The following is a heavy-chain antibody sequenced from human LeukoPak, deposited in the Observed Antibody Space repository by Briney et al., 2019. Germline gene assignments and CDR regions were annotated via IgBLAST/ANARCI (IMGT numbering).Heavy chain of an antibody. CDR2: IYNSGST. CDR1: GGSISSYY. V-gene: IGHV4-4*07. Sequence: SETLSLTCTVSGGSISSYYWSWLRQPAGKGLEWIGRIYNSGSTNYNPSLKSRVTMSVDTSKNQFSLKLSSVTAADTAVYYCARGTHTPYSSSAGGDYYFDYWGQGTLVTGSS. D-gene: IGHD6-6*01. J-gene: IGHJ4*02. CDR3: ARGTHTPYSSSAGGDYYFDY.